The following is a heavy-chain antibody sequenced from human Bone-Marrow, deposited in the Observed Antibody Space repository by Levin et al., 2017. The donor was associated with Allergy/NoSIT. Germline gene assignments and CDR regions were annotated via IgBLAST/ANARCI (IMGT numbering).Heavy chain of an antibody. J-gene: IGHJ6*02. V-gene: IGHV1-18*01. CDR1: GYTFTTYG. Sequence: GESLKISCKASGYTFTTYGLTWVRQAPGQGLEWMGWVSAYSGNTNYALNLQDRVTMTTDAATNTAYMELTSLRSDDTAIYYCARGHFPYYYYGMDVWGQGTTVVVSS. CDR2: VSAYSGNT. CDR3: ARGHFPYYYYGMDV.